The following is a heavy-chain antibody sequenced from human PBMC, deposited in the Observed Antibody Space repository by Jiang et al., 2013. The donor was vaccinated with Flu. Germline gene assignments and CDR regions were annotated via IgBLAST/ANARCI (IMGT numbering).Heavy chain of an antibody. CDR2: IYYSGST. Sequence: GPGLVKPSETLSLTCTVSGGSISSYYWGWIRQPPGKGLEWIGYIYYSGSTNYNPSLKSRVTISVDTSKNQFSLKLSSVTAADTAVYYCARDPYYYDSSGYYPGGMDVWGQGTTVTVSS. CDR3: ARDPYYYDSSGYYPGGMDV. D-gene: IGHD3-22*01. V-gene: IGHV4-59*01. CDR1: GGSISSYY. J-gene: IGHJ6*02.